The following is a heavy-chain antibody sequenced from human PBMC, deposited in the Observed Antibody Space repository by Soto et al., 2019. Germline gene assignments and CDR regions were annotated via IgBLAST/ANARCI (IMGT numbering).Heavy chain of an antibody. J-gene: IGHJ5*02. CDR1: GYTFTAYY. CDR2: INPNSGGT. V-gene: IGHV1-2*02. Sequence: ASVKVSCKASGYTFTAYYMHWVRQAPGQGLEWMGWINPNSGGTYHAQNFQGRVTMTRDTSTTTAYMELASLRSDDTAVYYCARGGGRGYNELDPWGHGTLVTVSS. D-gene: IGHD5-12*01. CDR3: ARGGGRGYNELDP.